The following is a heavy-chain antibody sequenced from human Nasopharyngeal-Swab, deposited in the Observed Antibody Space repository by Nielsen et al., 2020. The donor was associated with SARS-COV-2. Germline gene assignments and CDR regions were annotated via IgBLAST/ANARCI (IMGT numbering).Heavy chain of an antibody. V-gene: IGHV3-30-3*01. D-gene: IGHD1-26*01. CDR1: GFTFSSYA. Sequence: GESLKISCAASGFTFSSYAMHWVRQAPGKGLEWVAVISYDGSNKYYADSVKGRFTISRDNSKNTLYLQMNSLRAEDTAVYYCARVGVGATGVSWNYFDYWGQGTLVTVSS. J-gene: IGHJ4*02. CDR2: ISYDGSNK. CDR3: ARVGVGATGVSWNYFDY.